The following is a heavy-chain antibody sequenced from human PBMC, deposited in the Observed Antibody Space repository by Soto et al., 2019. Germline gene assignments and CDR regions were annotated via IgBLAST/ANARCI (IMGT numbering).Heavy chain of an antibody. CDR1: GYTFTSYG. CDR2: ISGYNGNA. J-gene: IGHJ4*02. CDR3: ARVGRVGTTPLDY. Sequence: QVHLVQSGAEVKKPGASVKVSCKASGYTFTSYGISWVRQAPGQGLEWMAWISGYNGNANYAQNLQGRVTLTTDTSTSIAYMELRSLRSDDTAVYYCARVGRVGTTPLDYWGQGTLLTVSS. V-gene: IGHV1-18*01. D-gene: IGHD1-26*01.